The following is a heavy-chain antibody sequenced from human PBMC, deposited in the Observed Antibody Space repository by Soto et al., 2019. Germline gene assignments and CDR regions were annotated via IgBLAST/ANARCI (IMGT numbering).Heavy chain of an antibody. J-gene: IGHJ4*02. CDR2: ISGSASP. CDR1: NGSVNGYY. D-gene: IGHD6-13*01. V-gene: IGHV4-59*02. Sequence: QVQLLESGPGLVKPSETLSLTCTVSNGSVNGYYWSWIRQPPGKGLAWIGYISGSASPYYNPSLNSRVTMSLDTSKNQFSLNLRSVTSADTAIYYCARDPETSSTWYFDVWGQGILAIVSS. CDR3: ARDPETSSTWYFDV.